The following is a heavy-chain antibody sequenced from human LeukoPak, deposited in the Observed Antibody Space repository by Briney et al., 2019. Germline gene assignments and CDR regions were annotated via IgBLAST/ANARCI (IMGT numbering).Heavy chain of an antibody. J-gene: IGHJ5*02. Sequence: GASAKVSCKASGGTFSSYAISWVRQAPGQGLEWMGGIIPIFGTANYAQKFQGRVTITADESTSTAYMEQSSLRSEDTAVYYCARASQWLVPEGRWFDPWGQGTLVTVSS. CDR3: ARASQWLVPEGRWFDP. D-gene: IGHD6-19*01. V-gene: IGHV1-69*13. CDR1: GGTFSSYA. CDR2: IIPIFGTA.